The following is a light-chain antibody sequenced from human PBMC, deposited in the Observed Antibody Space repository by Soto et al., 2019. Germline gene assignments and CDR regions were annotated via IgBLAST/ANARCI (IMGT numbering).Light chain of an antibody. Sequence: EIVLTQSPGTLSLSPGERATLSCRPSQSISSSYLAWYQQRPGQAPRLLIFGASYRATGIPDRFSGSGSGTDFTLTISRLEPEDFAVYYCQQYSSSPPEFTFGPGTKVDSK. J-gene: IGKJ3*01. CDR3: QQYSSSPPEFT. CDR2: GAS. V-gene: IGKV3-20*01. CDR1: QSISSSY.